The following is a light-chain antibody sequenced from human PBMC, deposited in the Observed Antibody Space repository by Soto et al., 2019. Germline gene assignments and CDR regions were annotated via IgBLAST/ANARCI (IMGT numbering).Light chain of an antibody. CDR1: QSVLYSSNNKNN. V-gene: IGKV4-1*01. CDR2: WAS. CDR3: QQYYSAPCT. Sequence: IVMTQSPDSLAVSLGESATINCRSSQSVLYSSNNKNNLVWYQQKPGQPPKLLIYWASTRESGVPDRFSGSGYGTDFTLTISSLQAEDVAVYYCQQYYSAPCTFGHGTKVEIX. J-gene: IGKJ1*01.